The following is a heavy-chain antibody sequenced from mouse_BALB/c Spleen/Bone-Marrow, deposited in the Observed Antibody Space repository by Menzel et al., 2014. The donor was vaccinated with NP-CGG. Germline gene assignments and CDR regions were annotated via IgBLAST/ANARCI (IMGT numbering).Heavy chain of an antibody. CDR2: INGNGGST. CDR3: VRGNYGNYVDYFDF. J-gene: IGHJ2*01. D-gene: IGHD2-1*01. V-gene: IGHV5-6-3*01. CDR1: GFTFSNYG. Sequence: EAMLVESGGGLVQPGGSLKLSCAASGFTFSNYGMSWVRQTPDKRLELVATINGNGGSTYYPDSVKGRFTISRDTAKNTLYLQMSSLKSEETAMYYCVRGNYGNYVDYFDFWGQGTTLTVSS.